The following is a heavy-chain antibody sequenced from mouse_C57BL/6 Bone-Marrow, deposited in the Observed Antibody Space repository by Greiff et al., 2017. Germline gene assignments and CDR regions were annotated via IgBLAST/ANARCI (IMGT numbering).Heavy chain of an antibody. Sequence: VQLQQSGAELVRPGASVKLSCTASGFNIKDDYMHWVKQRPEQGLEWIGWIDPENGDTEYASKFQGKATITADTSSNTAYLQLSSLTSEDTAVYYGTYYHGNFEGFAYWGQGTLVTVSA. V-gene: IGHV14-4*01. CDR1: GFNIKDDY. J-gene: IGHJ3*01. D-gene: IGHD2-1*01. CDR3: TYYHGNFEGFAY. CDR2: IDPENGDT.